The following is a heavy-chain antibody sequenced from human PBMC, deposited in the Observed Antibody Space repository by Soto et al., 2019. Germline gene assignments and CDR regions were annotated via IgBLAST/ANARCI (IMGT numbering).Heavy chain of an antibody. CDR1: GFTFSSYW. J-gene: IGHJ6*02. D-gene: IGHD2-8*01. Sequence: GGSLRLSCAASGFTFSSYWISWVRQAPGKGLEWVANIKQDGSEKYYVDSVKGRFTISRDNTKNSLYLQMNSLRAEDTAVYYCARGYCTNGVCSYGMDVWGQGTTVTVSS. CDR2: IKQDGSEK. CDR3: ARGYCTNGVCSYGMDV. V-gene: IGHV3-7*01.